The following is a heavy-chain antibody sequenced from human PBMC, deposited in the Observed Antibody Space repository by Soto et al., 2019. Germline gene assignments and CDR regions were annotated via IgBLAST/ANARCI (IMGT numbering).Heavy chain of an antibody. J-gene: IGHJ6*02. CDR1: GGTFSSYA. Sequence: SVKVSCKASGGTFSSYAISWVRQAPGQGLEWMGGIIPIFGTANYAQKFQGRVTITADESTSTAYMELSSLKSEDTAVYYCARGARDIVVVVAARGYYGMDVWGQGTTVTVSS. D-gene: IGHD2-15*01. CDR2: IIPIFGTA. CDR3: ARGARDIVVVVAARGYYGMDV. V-gene: IGHV1-69*13.